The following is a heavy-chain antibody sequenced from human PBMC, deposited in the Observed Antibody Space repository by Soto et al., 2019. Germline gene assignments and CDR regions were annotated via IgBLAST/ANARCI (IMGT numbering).Heavy chain of an antibody. V-gene: IGHV1-18*01. J-gene: IGHJ1*01. D-gene: IGHD3-9*01. Sequence: QVQLVQSGAEVKKPGASVKVSCKASGYTFTSYGISWVRQAPGPGLEWMGWISAYNGNTHYAQKLQGRVTMTTDTSTSTAYMELGSLRSDDTAVYCCARDDDTRYYDILGYWGQGTLVTVSS. CDR3: ARDDDTRYYDILGY. CDR2: ISAYNGNT. CDR1: GYTFTSYG.